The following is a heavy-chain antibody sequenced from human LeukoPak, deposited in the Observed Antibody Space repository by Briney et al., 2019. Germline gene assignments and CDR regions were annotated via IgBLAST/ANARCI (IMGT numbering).Heavy chain of an antibody. J-gene: IGHJ6*03. CDR2: IYYSGST. Sequence: SETLSLTCTVSGGSISSSSYYWGWIRQPPGKGLEWIGSIYYSGSTYYNPSLKSRVTISVDTSKNQFSLKLSSVTAADTAVYYCARLGVRGVREWYGYYYMDVWGKGTTVTISS. D-gene: IGHD3-10*01. CDR3: ARLGVRGVREWYGYYYMDV. CDR1: GGSISSSSYY. V-gene: IGHV4-39*01.